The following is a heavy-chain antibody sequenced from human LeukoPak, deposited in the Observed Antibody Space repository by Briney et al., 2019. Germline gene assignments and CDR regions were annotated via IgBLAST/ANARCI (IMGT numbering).Heavy chain of an antibody. CDR1: GFTFSSYS. D-gene: IGHD6-13*01. Sequence: GGSLRLSCAASGFTFSSYSMNWVRQAPGKGLEWVSSISSSSSYIYYADSVKGRFTISRDNAKNSLYLQMNSLRAEDTAVYYCAGESGYSSSWYYYYGMDVWGQGTTVTVSS. J-gene: IGHJ6*02. V-gene: IGHV3-21*01. CDR2: ISSSSSYI. CDR3: AGESGYSSSWYYYYGMDV.